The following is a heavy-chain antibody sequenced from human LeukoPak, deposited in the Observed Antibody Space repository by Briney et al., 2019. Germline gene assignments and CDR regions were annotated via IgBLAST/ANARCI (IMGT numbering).Heavy chain of an antibody. J-gene: IGHJ4*02. D-gene: IGHD1-26*01. CDR2: ISAYNGNT. Sequence: ASVKVSCKASGYTFTSYGISWVRQAPGQGLEWMGWISAYNGNTNYAQKFQGRVTMTTDTSTSTVYMELRSLRSDDTAMYYCARDVIMLGVTIRGRAFDIWGQGTLVTVSS. V-gene: IGHV1-18*01. CDR1: GYTFTSYG. CDR3: ARDVIMLGVTIRGRAFDI.